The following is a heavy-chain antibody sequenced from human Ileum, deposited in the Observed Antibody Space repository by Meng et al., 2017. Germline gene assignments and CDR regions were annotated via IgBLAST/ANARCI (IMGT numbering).Heavy chain of an antibody. Sequence: SETLFLTCSVSGASITSSFWSWIRQPAGKGLEWIGRIYSSGTTNYNSSLKSRVTMSVDTSKNHISLNLSSVTAADTAVYYCARESSTGRPMDCWGQGTLVTVSS. V-gene: IGHV4-4*07. CDR3: ARESSTGRPMDC. D-gene: IGHD1-14*01. J-gene: IGHJ4*02. CDR2: IYSSGTT. CDR1: GASITSSF.